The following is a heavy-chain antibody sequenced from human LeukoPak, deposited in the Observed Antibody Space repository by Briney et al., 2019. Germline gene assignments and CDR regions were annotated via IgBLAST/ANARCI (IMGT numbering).Heavy chain of an antibody. V-gene: IGHV3-21*01. CDR2: ISSSSSYI. CDR1: GFTFSSYS. D-gene: IGHD3-3*01. Sequence: PGGSLRLSCAASGFTFSSYSMNWVRQAPGKGLEWVSSISSSSSYIYYADSVKGRFTISRDNAKNSLYLQMNSLRAEDTAVYYCARDRITIFGVVIVNDAFDIWGQGTMVTVSS. CDR3: ARDRITIFGVVIVNDAFDI. J-gene: IGHJ3*02.